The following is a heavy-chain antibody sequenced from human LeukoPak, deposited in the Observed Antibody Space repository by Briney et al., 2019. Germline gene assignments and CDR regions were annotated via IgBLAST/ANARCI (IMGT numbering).Heavy chain of an antibody. D-gene: IGHD6-19*01. CDR3: ARGFTSSGWAVFDY. CDR1: GFPFTSYA. J-gene: IGHJ4*02. V-gene: IGHV3-30-3*01. Sequence: GGSLRLSCAASGFPFTSYAMHWVRPAPGKGLGWVAGISYDGSNKYHADSVKGRFTISRDNSKNTLYLQMNSLRAEDTAVYYCARGFTSSGWAVFDYWGQGTLVTVSS. CDR2: ISYDGSNK.